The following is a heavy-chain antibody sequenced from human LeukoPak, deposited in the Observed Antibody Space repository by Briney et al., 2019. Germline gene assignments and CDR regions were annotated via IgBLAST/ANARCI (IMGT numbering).Heavy chain of an antibody. Sequence: SETLSLTCTVSGGSMSPHHWGWIRQPPGKGLEWTGYIYYSGSTNYNPSLKSRVTISVDTSKNQFSLKLSSVTAADTAIYYCARAVSGRFDYWGQGTLVTVSS. J-gene: IGHJ4*02. CDR2: IYYSGST. CDR3: ARAVSGRFDY. V-gene: IGHV4-59*08. CDR1: GGSMSPHH. D-gene: IGHD6-19*01.